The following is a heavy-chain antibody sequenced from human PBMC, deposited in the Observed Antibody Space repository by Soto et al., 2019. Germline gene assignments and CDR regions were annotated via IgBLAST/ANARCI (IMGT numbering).Heavy chain of an antibody. CDR2: ISYDGTKE. CDR3: AKIYYHDSRGSADF. Sequence: PGGSLRLSCAASGFTFSNNAMHWVRQAPGKGLEWVAVISYDGTKEYYADSVKGRFTISRDNSKNTLYLQMNSLRPEDTAVYYCAKIYYHDSRGSADFWGQGSLVTVSS. J-gene: IGHJ4*02. V-gene: IGHV3-30*18. D-gene: IGHD3-22*01. CDR1: GFTFSNNA.